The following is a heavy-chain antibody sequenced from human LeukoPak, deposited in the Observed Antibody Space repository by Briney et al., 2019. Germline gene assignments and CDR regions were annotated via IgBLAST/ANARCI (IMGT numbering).Heavy chain of an antibody. V-gene: IGHV1-24*01. D-gene: IGHD3-16*01. CDR1: GSTVTDIS. CDR3: TTGYAA. Sequence: GASVKVSCKVSGSTVTDISMNWVRQDPGKGLEWMGGFDPEDGETTYAQKFEGRVTMTEDTSTDTAYMELNSLTSADTAVYYCTTGYAAWGQGTLVSV. CDR2: FDPEDGET. J-gene: IGHJ5*02.